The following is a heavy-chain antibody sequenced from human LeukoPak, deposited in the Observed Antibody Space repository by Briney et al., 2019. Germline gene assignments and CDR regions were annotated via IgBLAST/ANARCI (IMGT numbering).Heavy chain of an antibody. Sequence: GGSLRLSCAASGFTFSSYSMNWVRQAPGKGLEWVSSISSSSSYIYYADSVKGRFTISRDNAKNLVYLQMNNLRVEDTAVYYCARDPAIGYFDYWGQGTLVTVSS. V-gene: IGHV3-21*01. CDR2: ISSSSSYI. CDR1: GFTFSSYS. J-gene: IGHJ4*02. D-gene: IGHD3-22*01. CDR3: ARDPAIGYFDY.